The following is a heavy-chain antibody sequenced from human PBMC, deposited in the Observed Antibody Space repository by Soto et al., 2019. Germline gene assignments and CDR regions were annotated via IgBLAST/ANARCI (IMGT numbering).Heavy chain of an antibody. Sequence: GGSLRLSCAASGFTFSSYAMHWVRQAPGKGLEWVAVISYDGSNKYYADSVKGRFTISRDNSKNTLYLQMNSLRAEDTAVYYCARSKGLVYYDILTGYYSQYFHYGMDVWGQGTTVTVS. CDR2: ISYDGSNK. J-gene: IGHJ6*01. V-gene: IGHV3-30-3*01. D-gene: IGHD3-9*01. CDR1: GFTFSSYA. CDR3: ARSKGLVYYDILTGYYSQYFHYGMDV.